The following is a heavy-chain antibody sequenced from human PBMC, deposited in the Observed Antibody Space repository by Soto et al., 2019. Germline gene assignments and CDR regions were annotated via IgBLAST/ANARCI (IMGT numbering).Heavy chain of an antibody. D-gene: IGHD3-3*01. CDR2: IIPIFGTA. J-gene: IGHJ6*02. CDR3: ARSSLEWLLLPYGMDV. Sequence: EASVKVSCKASGGTFSSYAISWVRQAPGQGLEWMGGIIPIFGTANYAQKFQGRVTITADESTSTAYMELSSLRSEDTAVYYCARSSLEWLLLPYGMDVWGQGTTVTVSS. V-gene: IGHV1-69*13. CDR1: GGTFSSYA.